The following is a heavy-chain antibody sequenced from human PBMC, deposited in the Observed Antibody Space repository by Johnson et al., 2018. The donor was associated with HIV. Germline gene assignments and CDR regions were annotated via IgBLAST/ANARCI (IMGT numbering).Heavy chain of an antibody. CDR2: ISWNSGSI. CDR3: AKGATRYKTDGSKHDGAFDV. Sequence: QLVESGGGLIQPGGSLRLSCAASGFTVSSNYMSWVRQAPGKGLEWVSGISWNSGSIGHADSVKGRFTISRDNAKNSLHLQMSSLRAEDTALYYCAKGATRYKTDGSKHDGAFDVWGQGTMVTVSS. CDR1: GFTVSSNY. V-gene: IGHV3-9*01. J-gene: IGHJ3*01. D-gene: IGHD1-26*01.